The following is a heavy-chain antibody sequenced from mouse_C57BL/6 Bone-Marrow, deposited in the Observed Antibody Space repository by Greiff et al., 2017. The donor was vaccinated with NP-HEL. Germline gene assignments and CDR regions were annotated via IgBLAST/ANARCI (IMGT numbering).Heavy chain of an antibody. J-gene: IGHJ2*01. V-gene: IGHV5-9*01. D-gene: IGHD2-1*01. CDR2: ISGGGGNT. CDR3: ARWMVPRDFDY. CDR1: GFTFSSYT. Sequence: EVQVVESGGGLVKPGGSLKLSCAASGFTFSSYTMSWVRQTPEKRLEWVATISGGGGNTYYPDSVKGRFTISRDNAKNTQYLQMSSLRSEDTALYYCARWMVPRDFDYWGQGTTLTVSA.